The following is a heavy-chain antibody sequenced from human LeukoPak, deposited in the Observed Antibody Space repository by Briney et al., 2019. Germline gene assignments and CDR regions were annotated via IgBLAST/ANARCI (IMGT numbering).Heavy chain of an antibody. Sequence: GGSLRLSCAASGFTFSSYAMHWVRQAPGKGLEWVAVISYDGSNKYYADSVKGRFTISRDNSKNTLYLQMNSLRAEDTAVYYCARVPPSGSYYNYFDYWGQGTLVTVSS. D-gene: IGHD1-26*01. V-gene: IGHV3-30*04. CDR1: GFTFSSYA. CDR2: ISYDGSNK. J-gene: IGHJ4*02. CDR3: ARVPPSGSYYNYFDY.